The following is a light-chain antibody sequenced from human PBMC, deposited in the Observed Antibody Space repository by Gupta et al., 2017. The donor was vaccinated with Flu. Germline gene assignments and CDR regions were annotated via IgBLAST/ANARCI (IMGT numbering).Light chain of an antibody. J-gene: IGKJ4*01. CDR2: HAS. CDR3: HLRSNWPS. Sequence: EIVLTQSPATLSLSPGERATLSCRASQSVSSYLAWYQQKPGQAPRLLISHASNIATGIPATFSGISSLTYFPLTISILSPKDFAFYSCHLRSNWPSFGEGTKVEIK. V-gene: IGKV3-11*01. CDR1: QSVSSY.